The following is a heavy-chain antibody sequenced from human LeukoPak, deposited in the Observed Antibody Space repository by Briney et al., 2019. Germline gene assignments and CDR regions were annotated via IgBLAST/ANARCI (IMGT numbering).Heavy chain of an antibody. CDR2: IYYDGTT. CDR3: ARGGGSYLYYFDY. Sequence: KPSETLSLTCSASGGSIRSGNHYWAWIRQPPGKGLEWIGSIYYDGTTYYNPSLKSRVTISVDTSKNQFSLKLSSVTAADTSVYYCARGGGSYLYYFDYWGQGTLVTVSS. D-gene: IGHD1-26*01. CDR1: GGSIRSGNHY. V-gene: IGHV4-39*07. J-gene: IGHJ4*02.